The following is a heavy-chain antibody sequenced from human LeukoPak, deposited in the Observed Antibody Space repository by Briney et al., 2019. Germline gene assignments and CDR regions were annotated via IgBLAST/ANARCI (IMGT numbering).Heavy chain of an antibody. CDR3: ARSIVAAGTRLWFDP. D-gene: IGHD6-13*01. J-gene: IGHJ5*02. V-gene: IGHV1-2*02. Sequence: EASVKVSCKASGYTFTGYYMHWVRQPPGQGLEWMGWINPNSGGTNYAQKFQGRLTMTRDTSISTAYMELSRLRSDDTAVYYCARSIVAAGTRLWFDPWGQGTLVTVSS. CDR2: INPNSGGT. CDR1: GYTFTGYY.